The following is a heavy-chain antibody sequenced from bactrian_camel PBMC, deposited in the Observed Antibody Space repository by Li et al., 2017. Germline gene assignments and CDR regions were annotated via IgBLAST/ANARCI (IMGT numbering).Heavy chain of an antibody. J-gene: IGHJ4*01. Sequence: HVRLVESGGGSVQVGGSLRLSCTASEYINGDHCMGWFRQTPGNERERVAIMEDDGSPTYLESVEGRFTVTRDSDKTGPNLQMESLKVEDTAMYYCAADSRAGTKFIPRLEEGEYNNWGQGTQVTVS. V-gene: IGHV3S53*01. CDR2: MEDDGSP. D-gene: IGHD3*01. CDR1: EYINGDHC. CDR3: AADSRAGTKFIPRLEEGEYNN.